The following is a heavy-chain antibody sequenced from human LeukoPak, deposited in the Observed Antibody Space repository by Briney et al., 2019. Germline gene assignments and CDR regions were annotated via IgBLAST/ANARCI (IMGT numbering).Heavy chain of an antibody. J-gene: IGHJ4*02. D-gene: IGHD2-15*01. V-gene: IGHV3-30*04. CDR3: TKDRNPYCSGGSCYSGYFDY. CDR1: GFTFSSYA. Sequence: GGSLRLSCAASGFTFSSYAMHWVRQAPGKGLEWVAVISYDGSNKYYADSVKGRFTISRDNPKNTLYLQMNSLRAEDTAVYYCTKDRNPYCSGGSCYSGYFDYWGQGTLVTVSS. CDR2: ISYDGSNK.